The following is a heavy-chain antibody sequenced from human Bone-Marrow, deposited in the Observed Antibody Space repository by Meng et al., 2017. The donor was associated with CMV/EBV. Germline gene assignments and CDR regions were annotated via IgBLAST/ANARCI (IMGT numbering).Heavy chain of an antibody. J-gene: IGHJ6*02. CDR3: ARDPIIVVVPAATRYYGMDV. D-gene: IGHD2-2*01. CDR2: ISAYNGNT. Sequence: ASVKVSCKASGYTFTSYGISWVRQAPGQGLEWMGWISAYNGNTNYAQKLQGRVTMTTDTSTSTAYMELRSLRSDDTAVYYCARDPIIVVVPAATRYYGMDVWGQGTTDTVSS. V-gene: IGHV1-18*01. CDR1: GYTFTSYG.